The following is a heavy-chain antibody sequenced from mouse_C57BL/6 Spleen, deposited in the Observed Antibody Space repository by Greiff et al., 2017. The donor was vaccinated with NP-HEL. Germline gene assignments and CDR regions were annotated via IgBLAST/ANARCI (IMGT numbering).Heavy chain of an antibody. CDR3: ARSRDYDERALAY. D-gene: IGHD2-4*01. CDR2: IDPSDSYT. V-gene: IGHV1-69*01. J-gene: IGHJ3*01. CDR1: GYTFTSYW. Sequence: QVQLKQPGAELVMPGASVKLSCKASGYTFTSYWMHWVKQRPGQGLEWIGEIDPSDSYTNYNQKFKGKSTLTVDKSSSTAYMQLSSLTSEDSAVYYCARSRDYDERALAYWGQGTLVTVSA.